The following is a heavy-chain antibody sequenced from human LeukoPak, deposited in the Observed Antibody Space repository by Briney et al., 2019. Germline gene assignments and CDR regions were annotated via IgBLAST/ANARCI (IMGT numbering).Heavy chain of an antibody. CDR1: GGSISSGSYY. D-gene: IGHD3-22*01. CDR2: IYTSGST. Sequence: PSETLSLTCTVSGGSISSGSYYWSWIRQPAGKGLEWIGRIYTSGSTNYNPSLKSRVTISVDTSKNQFSLKLSSVTAADTAVYYCARGGYYDSSGYRDWYFDLWGRGTLVTVSS. CDR3: ARGGYYDSSGYRDWYFDL. J-gene: IGHJ2*01. V-gene: IGHV4-61*02.